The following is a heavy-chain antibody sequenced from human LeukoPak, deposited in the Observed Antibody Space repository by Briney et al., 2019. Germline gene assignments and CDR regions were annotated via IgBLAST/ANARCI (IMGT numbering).Heavy chain of an antibody. CDR3: ARAGSGLNLGFDY. CDR2: IYYSGST. V-gene: IGHV4-39*01. D-gene: IGHD2-15*01. CDR1: GGSICSLSYY. Sequence: PSETLSLTCTVSGGSICSLSYYGGWIRQPPGKGLEWIASIYYSGSTYYNPSLKSRVTIFVDTSKNQFTLKLSSVTAADTAVYYCARAGSGLNLGFDYWGQGTLVTVSS. J-gene: IGHJ4*02.